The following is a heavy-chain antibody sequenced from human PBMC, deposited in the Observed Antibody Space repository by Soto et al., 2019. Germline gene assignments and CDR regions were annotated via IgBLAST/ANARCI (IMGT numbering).Heavy chain of an antibody. Sequence: ASVKVSCKASGGTFSSYAISWVRQAPGQGLEWMGGIIPIFGTANYAQKFQGRVTITADESTSTAYMELSSLRSEDTAVYYCARAQTHGYYYGSGSYYYFDYWGQGTLVTVSS. D-gene: IGHD3-10*01. CDR2: IIPIFGTA. V-gene: IGHV1-69*13. CDR3: ARAQTHGYYYGSGSYYYFDY. CDR1: GGTFSSYA. J-gene: IGHJ4*02.